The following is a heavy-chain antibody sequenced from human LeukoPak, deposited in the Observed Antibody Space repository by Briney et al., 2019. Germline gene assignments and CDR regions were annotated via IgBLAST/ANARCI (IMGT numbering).Heavy chain of an antibody. CDR2: ISYDGSNK. V-gene: IGHV3-30*04. D-gene: IGHD5-12*01. J-gene: IGHJ4*02. CDR3: ARDLFDRYSGYNY. Sequence: GGSLRLSCAASLFTFSSYAIHWVRQAPGKGLEWVAVISYDGSNKYYADSVKGRFTISRDNSKNTLYLQMNSLRAEDTAVYYCARDLFDRYSGYNYWGQGTLVTVSS. CDR1: LFTFSSYA.